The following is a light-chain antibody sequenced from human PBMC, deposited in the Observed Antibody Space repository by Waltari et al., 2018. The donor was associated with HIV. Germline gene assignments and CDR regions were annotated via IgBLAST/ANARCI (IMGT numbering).Light chain of an antibody. Sequence: QAVLTQPPSASGTPGQRVTISCSGSSSNIGYNYVYWYQQIPGTAPTLLISRNTRRPSGFPDRFSGAKSVTSSSLTISWLRSDDEADYFCVAWDDSLSGHVVIGGGTKLTVL. CDR1: SSNIGYNY. CDR3: VAWDDSLSGHVV. J-gene: IGLJ2*01. V-gene: IGLV1-47*01. CDR2: RNT.